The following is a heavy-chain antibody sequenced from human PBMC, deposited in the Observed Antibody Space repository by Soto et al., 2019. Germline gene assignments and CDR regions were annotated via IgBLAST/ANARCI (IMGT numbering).Heavy chain of an antibody. CDR2: IYPGDSDT. CDR1: GYSFTSYW. V-gene: IGHV5-51*01. J-gene: IGHJ6*02. Sequence: PGESLKISCKGSGYSFTSYWIGWVRQMPGKGLEWMGIIYPGDSDTRYSPSFQGQVTISADKSISTAYVQWSSLKASDTATYYCARLGFNYDFLSGYYNVHHYYGIAVWGQGTTVPVSS. D-gene: IGHD3-3*01. CDR3: ARLGFNYDFLSGYYNVHHYYGIAV.